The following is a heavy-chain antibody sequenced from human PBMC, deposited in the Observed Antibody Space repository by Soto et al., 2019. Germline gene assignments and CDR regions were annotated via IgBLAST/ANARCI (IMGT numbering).Heavy chain of an antibody. V-gene: IGHV3-23*01. CDR3: AKMQGASGLLPSYIDH. CDR2: ISGSGDRS. J-gene: IGHJ4*02. Sequence: EVQLLESGGGLVQPGGSLRLSCAVSGFTFSSYAMSWVRQAPGKGLEWVAGISGSGDRSDYVDSVRGRFIISRDNFMNTMYLQANSLGVDDTAVYHCAKMQGASGLLPSYIDHWGQGILVTVSS. D-gene: IGHD5-12*01. CDR1: GFTFSSYA.